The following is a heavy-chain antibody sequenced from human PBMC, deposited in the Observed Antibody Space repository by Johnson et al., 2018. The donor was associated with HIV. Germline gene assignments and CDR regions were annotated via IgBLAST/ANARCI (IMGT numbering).Heavy chain of an antibody. D-gene: IGHD1-26*01. J-gene: IGHJ3*02. CDR3: ANGGSYSAADDAFDI. V-gene: IGHV3-30*04. CDR2: ISYDGSNK. Sequence: QVQLVESGGGVVQPGRSLRLSCAASGFTFSNYAMHWVRQAPGKGLEWVAVISYDGSNKYYADSVKGRFTISRDNSKNTLYLQMNSLRAEDTAVYYCANGGSYSAADDAFDIWGQGTMVTVSS. CDR1: GFTFSNYA.